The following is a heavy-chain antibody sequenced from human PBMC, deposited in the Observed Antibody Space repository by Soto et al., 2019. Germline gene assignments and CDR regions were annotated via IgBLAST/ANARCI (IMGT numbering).Heavy chain of an antibody. J-gene: IGHJ4*02. CDR2: ISAYNGNT. D-gene: IGHD6-19*01. CDR1: GYTFTSYG. V-gene: IGHV1-18*04. CDR3: ARAGEEGSLAVAGTDFDY. Sequence: ASVKVSCKASGYTFTSYGISWVRQAPGQGLDWMGWISAYNGNTNYAQKLQGRVTMTTDTPTSTAYMELRSLRSDDTAVYYCARAGEEGSLAVAGTDFDYWGQGTLVTVSS.